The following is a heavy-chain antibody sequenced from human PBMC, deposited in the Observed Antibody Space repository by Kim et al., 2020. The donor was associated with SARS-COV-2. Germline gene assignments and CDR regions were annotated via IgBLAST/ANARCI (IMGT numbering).Heavy chain of an antibody. CDR3: AKDPFFIVAFDY. CDR2: ISGSGGST. V-gene: IGHV3-23*01. CDR1: GFTFSSYA. J-gene: IGHJ4*02. Sequence: GGSLRLSCAASGFTFSSYAMSWVRQAPGKGLEWVSAISGSGGSTYYADSVKDRFTISRDNSKNTLYLQMNSLRAEDTAVYYCAKDPFFIVAFDYWGQGTLVTVSS. D-gene: IGHD5-12*01.